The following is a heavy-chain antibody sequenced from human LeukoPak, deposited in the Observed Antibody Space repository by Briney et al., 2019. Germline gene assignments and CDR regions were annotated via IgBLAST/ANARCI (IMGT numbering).Heavy chain of an antibody. CDR1: GYTFTSYD. J-gene: IGHJ5*02. Sequence: GASVKVSCKASGYTFTSYDINWVRQATGQGLEWMGWMNPNSGNTGYAQKFQGRVTMTRNTSISTAYMELSSLRSEDTAAYYCARVSSSWYSWFDPWGEGTLVTVSS. V-gene: IGHV1-8*01. CDR3: ARVSSSWYSWFDP. D-gene: IGHD6-13*01. CDR2: MNPNSGNT.